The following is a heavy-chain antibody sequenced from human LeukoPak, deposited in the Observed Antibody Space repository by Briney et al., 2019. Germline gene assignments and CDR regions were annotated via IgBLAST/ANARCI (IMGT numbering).Heavy chain of an antibody. CDR1: GFTFDDYA. Sequence: PGGSLRLSCAASGFTFDDYAMHWVRQAPGKGLEWVSGISWNSGSIGYADSVKGRFTISRDNAKNSLYLQMNSLRAEDTALYYCAKDMGFGESPPDYWGQGTLVTVSS. CDR2: ISWNSGSI. V-gene: IGHV3-9*01. J-gene: IGHJ4*02. D-gene: IGHD3-10*01. CDR3: AKDMGFGESPPDY.